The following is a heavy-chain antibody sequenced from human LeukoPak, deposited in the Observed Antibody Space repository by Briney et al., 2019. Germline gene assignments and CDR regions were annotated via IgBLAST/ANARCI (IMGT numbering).Heavy chain of an antibody. CDR3: AREDSGSYPAEYFQH. J-gene: IGHJ1*01. V-gene: IGHV1-18*01. Sequence: ASVKVSCKASGYTFTSYGISWVRQAPGQGLEWMGWISAYNGNTNYAQKLQGRVTMTTDTSTSTAYMELRSLRSDDAAVYFCAREDSGSYPAEYFQHWGQGTLVTVSS. CDR2: ISAYNGNT. D-gene: IGHD1-26*01. CDR1: GYTFTSYG.